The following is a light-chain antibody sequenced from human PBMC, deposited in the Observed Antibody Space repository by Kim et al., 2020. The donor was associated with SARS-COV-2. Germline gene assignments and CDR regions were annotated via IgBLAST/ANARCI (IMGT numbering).Light chain of an antibody. CDR1: QSVSSSY. CDR2: GAS. CDR3: QQDYNLPYT. V-gene: IGKV3D-7*01. Sequence: LSPGESATLSCRASQSVSSSYLSWYQQKPGQAPRLLIYGASTRATGIPARFSGSGSGTDFTLTISSLQPEDFAVYYCQQDYNLPYTFGQGTKLEI. J-gene: IGKJ2*01.